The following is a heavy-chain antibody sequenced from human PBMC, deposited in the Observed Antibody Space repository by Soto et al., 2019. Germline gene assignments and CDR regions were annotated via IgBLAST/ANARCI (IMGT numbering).Heavy chain of an antibody. CDR2: VHYSGST. J-gene: IGHJ4*02. V-gene: IGHV4-59*01. Sequence: SETLSLTCTVSGGSISTYYWSWIRQPPGKGLEWVGYVHYSGSTNYSPSLKSRVTISVDTSKNQFSLELNSVTAADTAVYYCARGNSYFDYWGQGTLVTVSS. CDR1: GGSISTYY. D-gene: IGHD1-26*01. CDR3: ARGNSYFDY.